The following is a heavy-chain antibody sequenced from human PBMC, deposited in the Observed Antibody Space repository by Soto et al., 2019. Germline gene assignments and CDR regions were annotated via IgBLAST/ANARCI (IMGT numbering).Heavy chain of an antibody. CDR2: ISGSGGST. Sequence: GGSLRLSCAASGFTFSSYAMSWVRQAPGKGLEWVSAISGSGGSTYYADSVKGRFTISRDNSKNTLYLQMNSLRAEDTAVYYCAKPTIEGDYYYYGMDVWGQGTTVTVSS. CDR3: AKPTIEGDYYYYGMDV. J-gene: IGHJ6*02. D-gene: IGHD3-16*01. CDR1: GFTFSSYA. V-gene: IGHV3-23*01.